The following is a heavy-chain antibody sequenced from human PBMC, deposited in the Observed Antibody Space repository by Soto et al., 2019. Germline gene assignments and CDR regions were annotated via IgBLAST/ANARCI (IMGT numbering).Heavy chain of an antibody. CDR3: ARGRAPYDFWSGYSYYYYGMDV. J-gene: IGHJ6*02. D-gene: IGHD3-3*01. CDR2: IFYSGTT. CDR1: GFSISSSSYY. Sequence: SETLSLTCTVCGFSISSSSYYWGWVGEPPGSGLEWIGSIFYSGTTYYNPSLKSRVTISVDTSKNQFSLKLSSVTAADTAVYYCARGRAPYDFWSGYSYYYYGMDVWGQGTTVT. V-gene: IGHV4-39*01.